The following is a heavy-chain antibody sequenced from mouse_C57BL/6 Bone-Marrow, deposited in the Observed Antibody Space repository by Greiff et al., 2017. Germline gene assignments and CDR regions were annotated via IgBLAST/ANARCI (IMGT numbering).Heavy chain of an antibody. Sequence: VQLQQSGAELARPGASVKMSCKASGYTFTSYSMHWVKQRPGQGLEWIGYINPSCGYTKYNQKFKGKATLTADKSSSTAYMQLSSLTSEDSAVYYCARGKLRRLFDYWGQGTTLTVSS. J-gene: IGHJ2*01. CDR2: INPSCGYT. V-gene: IGHV1-4*01. CDR1: GYTFTSYS. CDR3: ARGKLRRLFDY. D-gene: IGHD1-2*01.